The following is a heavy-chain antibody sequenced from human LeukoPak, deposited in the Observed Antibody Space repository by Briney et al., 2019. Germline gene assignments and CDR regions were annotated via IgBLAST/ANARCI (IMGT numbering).Heavy chain of an antibody. D-gene: IGHD3-3*01. J-gene: IGHJ4*02. Sequence: PGGSLRLSCAASGFTFSSYGMSWVRQAPGKGLEWVSAISGSGGSTYYADSVKGRFTISRDNSKNTLYLQMNSLRAEDTAVYYCARSYYDFWSGLALVPRYWGQGTLVTVSS. CDR3: ARSYYDFWSGLALVPRY. CDR2: ISGSGGST. V-gene: IGHV3-23*01. CDR1: GFTFSSYG.